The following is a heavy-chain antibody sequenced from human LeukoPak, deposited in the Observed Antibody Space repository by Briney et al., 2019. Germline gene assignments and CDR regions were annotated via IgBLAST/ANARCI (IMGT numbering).Heavy chain of an antibody. CDR2: ISAYNGNT. CDR3: ARDRWGVLGGDY. V-gene: IGHV1-18*01. D-gene: IGHD3-16*01. J-gene: IGHJ4*02. Sequence: ASVKVSCKASGGTFSSYGISWVRQAPGQGLEWMGWISAYNGNTNYAQKLQGRVTMTTDTSTSTAYMELRSLRSDDTAVYYCARDRWGVLGGDYWGQGTLVTVSS. CDR1: GGTFSSYG.